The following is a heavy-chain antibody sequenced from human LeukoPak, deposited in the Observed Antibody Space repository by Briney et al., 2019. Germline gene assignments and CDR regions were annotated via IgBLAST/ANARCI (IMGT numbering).Heavy chain of an antibody. V-gene: IGHV1-46*01. D-gene: IGHD5-12*01. Sequence: ASVKVSCKASGYAFTSYYMHWVRQAPGQGLEWMGIINPSGGSTSYAQKFQGRVTMTRDTSTSTVYMELSSLRSEDTAVYYCARDILPSYSGYDRTLPDYWGQGTLVTVSS. CDR1: GYAFTSYY. J-gene: IGHJ4*02. CDR3: ARDILPSYSGYDRTLPDY. CDR2: INPSGGST.